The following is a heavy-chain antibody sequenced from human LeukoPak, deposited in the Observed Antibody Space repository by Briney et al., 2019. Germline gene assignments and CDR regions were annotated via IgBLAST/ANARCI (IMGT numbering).Heavy chain of an antibody. Sequence: PSETLSLTCTVSGGSISSSNYYWGWIRQPPGKGLEWIGTIYYSGNTYYNPSLKSRVTISVDTSKNQFSLQLTSVTAADTAVYYCARAGHESWLQLPFDFWGQGTLVTVSS. CDR3: ARAGHESWLQLPFDF. D-gene: IGHD5-24*01. CDR1: GGSISSSNYY. CDR2: IYYSGNT. J-gene: IGHJ4*02. V-gene: IGHV4-39*07.